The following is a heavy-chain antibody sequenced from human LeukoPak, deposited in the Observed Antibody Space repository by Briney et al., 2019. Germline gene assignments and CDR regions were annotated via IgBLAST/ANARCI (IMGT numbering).Heavy chain of an antibody. CDR3: AIETVVTPLGYFDS. J-gene: IGHJ4*02. V-gene: IGHV3-53*01. CDR2: MFSGGSE. D-gene: IGHD4-23*01. CDR1: GIGVKENF. Sequence: SGGSLSSSCAPSGIGVKENFVNWVRQAPGKGLEWVSVMFSGGSEYYADSVKGRFTISRDNFRNTVDLQMNNLRAQDTAIYYCAIETVVTPLGYFDSWGQGTLVTVS.